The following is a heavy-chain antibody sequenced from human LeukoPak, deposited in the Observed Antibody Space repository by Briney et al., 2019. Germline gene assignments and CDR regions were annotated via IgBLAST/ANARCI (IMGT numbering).Heavy chain of an antibody. CDR2: ISGSGGST. Sequence: PGGSLRLSCAASGFTFSSYAMSWVRQAPGKGLEWVSAISGSGGSTYYADSVKGRFTISRDNSKNTLYLQMNSLRAEDTAVYYCANAYQRITIFGVVRTQGPDYWGQGTLVTVSS. J-gene: IGHJ4*02. V-gene: IGHV3-23*01. CDR1: GFTFSSYA. D-gene: IGHD3-3*01. CDR3: ANAYQRITIFGVVRTQGPDY.